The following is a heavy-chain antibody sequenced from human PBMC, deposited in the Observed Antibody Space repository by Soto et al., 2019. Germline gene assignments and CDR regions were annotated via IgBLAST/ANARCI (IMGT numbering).Heavy chain of an antibody. CDR3: ARGELDYYDSSGYYYFDY. V-gene: IGHV1-69*06. Sequence: SVKVSCKASGGTFSSYAISWVRQAPGQGLEWKGGIIPIFGTANYAQKFQGRVTITADKSTSTAYMELSSLRSEDTAVYYCARGELDYYDSSGYYYFDYWGQGTLVTVSS. D-gene: IGHD3-22*01. CDR1: GGTFSSYA. CDR2: IIPIFGTA. J-gene: IGHJ4*02.